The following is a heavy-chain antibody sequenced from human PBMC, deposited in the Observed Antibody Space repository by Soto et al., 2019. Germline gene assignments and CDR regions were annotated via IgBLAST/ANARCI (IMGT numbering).Heavy chain of an antibody. Sequence: QAQLVESGGGVVQPGRSLTLSCVASGFTFTSYGIHWVRQAPGKGLEWVAGIWYDGSNKYYGDSVKGRFSISRDNSKNTAFLQINSLRAEDTAVYYCARDRRFLDGLDYWGPGTLVSVSS. CDR1: GFTFTSYG. J-gene: IGHJ4*02. V-gene: IGHV3-33*01. D-gene: IGHD3-3*01. CDR2: IWYDGSNK. CDR3: ARDRRFLDGLDY.